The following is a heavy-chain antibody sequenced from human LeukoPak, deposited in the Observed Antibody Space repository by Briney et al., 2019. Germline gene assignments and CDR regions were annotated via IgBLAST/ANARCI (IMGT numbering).Heavy chain of an antibody. D-gene: IGHD2-2*01. Sequence: SGGSLRLSCAASGFTFSSYAMHWVRQAPGKGLEWVAVKSYDGSNKYYADSVKGRFTISRDNSKNTLYLQMNSLRAEDTAVYYCAREIVVVPAATFDYWGQGTLVTVSS. CDR2: KSYDGSNK. CDR3: AREIVVVPAATFDY. J-gene: IGHJ4*02. V-gene: IGHV3-30-3*01. CDR1: GFTFSSYA.